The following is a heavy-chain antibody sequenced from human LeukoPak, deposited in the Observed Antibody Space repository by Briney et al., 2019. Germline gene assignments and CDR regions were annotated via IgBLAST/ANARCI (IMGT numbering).Heavy chain of an antibody. J-gene: IGHJ4*02. CDR1: GFTFSRDW. CDR3: ARGYYFDSSGFFPPYYFDY. Sequence: GGSLRPSCAASGFTFSRDWMSWVRQAPGKGLEWVANIKQDGSEKYYVDSVKGRFTISRDNAKNSLDLQMNSLRAEDTAVYYCARGYYFDSSGFFPPYYFDYWGQGTLVTVSS. CDR2: IKQDGSEK. D-gene: IGHD3-22*01. V-gene: IGHV3-7*01.